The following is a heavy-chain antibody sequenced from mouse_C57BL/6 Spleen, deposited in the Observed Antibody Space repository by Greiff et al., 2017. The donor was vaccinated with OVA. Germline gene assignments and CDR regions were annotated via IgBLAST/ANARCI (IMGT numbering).Heavy chain of an antibody. CDR2: LYPRDGCT. J-gene: IGHJ2*01. CDR1: GYTFTSYD. CDR3: ARGGYYDYDGYYFDY. Sequence: VQLQQSGPELVKPGASVKLSCKASGYTFTSYDINWVKQRPGQGLEWLGWLYPRDGCTKYNEKFKGKATLTVDTSSSTAYMELHSLTSEDSAVYFCARGGYYDYDGYYFDYWGQGTTLTVSS. V-gene: IGHV1-85*01. D-gene: IGHD2-4*01.